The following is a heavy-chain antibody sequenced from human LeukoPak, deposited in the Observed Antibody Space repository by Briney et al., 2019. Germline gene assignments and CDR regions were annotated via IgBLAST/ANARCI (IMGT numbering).Heavy chain of an antibody. Sequence: PSGTLSLTCAVSGGSISSSNWWSWVRQPPGKGLEWIGEIYHSGSTNYNPSLKSRVTISVDKSKNQFSLKLSSVTAADTAVYYCAKIVVVPAATGGFDPWGQGTLVTVSS. CDR2: IYHSGST. CDR1: GGSISSSNW. V-gene: IGHV4-4*02. J-gene: IGHJ5*02. D-gene: IGHD2-2*01. CDR3: AKIVVVPAATGGFDP.